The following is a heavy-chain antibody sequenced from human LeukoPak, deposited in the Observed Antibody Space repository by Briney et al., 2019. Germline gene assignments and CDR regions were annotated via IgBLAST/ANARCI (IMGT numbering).Heavy chain of an antibody. J-gene: IGHJ3*02. D-gene: IGHD6-25*01. V-gene: IGHV3-74*01. CDR2: INSDGSST. CDR1: GFTFSSYW. CDR3: ARRSAAKDAFDI. Sequence: GGSLRLSCAASGFTFSSYWMHWVRQAPGKGLVWVSRINSDGSSTSYADPVKGRFTISRDNAKNTLYLQMNSLRAGDTAVYYCARRSAAKDAFDIWGQGTMVTVSS.